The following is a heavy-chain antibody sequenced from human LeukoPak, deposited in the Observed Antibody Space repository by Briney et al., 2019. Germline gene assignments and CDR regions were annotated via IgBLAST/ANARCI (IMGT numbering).Heavy chain of an antibody. CDR3: AAQHPPEKY. D-gene: IGHD2-2*01. Sequence: GASVKVSCKASGYIFTSYGISWVRQAPGQGLEWMGRIIPILGIANYAQKFQGRVTITADKSTSTAYMELSSLRSEDTAVYYCAAQHPPEKYWGQGTLVTVSS. CDR2: IIPILGIA. V-gene: IGHV1-69*04. J-gene: IGHJ4*02. CDR1: GYIFTSYG.